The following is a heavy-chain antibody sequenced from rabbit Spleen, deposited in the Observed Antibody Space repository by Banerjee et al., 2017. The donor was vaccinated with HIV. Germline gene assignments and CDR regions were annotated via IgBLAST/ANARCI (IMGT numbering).Heavy chain of an antibody. CDR1: GFSFSSGYD. Sequence: QSLEESGGDLVKPGASLTLTCTASGFSFSSGYDMCWVRQAPGKGLEWIACIYADNSDDTYYANWAKGRFTISKTSSTTVTLQMTSLTAADTATYFCARDYDDYGDYYGMDLWGQGTLVTVS. J-gene: IGHJ6*01. CDR3: ARDYDDYGDYYGMDL. D-gene: IGHD2-1*01. V-gene: IGHV1S40*01. CDR2: IYADNSDDT.